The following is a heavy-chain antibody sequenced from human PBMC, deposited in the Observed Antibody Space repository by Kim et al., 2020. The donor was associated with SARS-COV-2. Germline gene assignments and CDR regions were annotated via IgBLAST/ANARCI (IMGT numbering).Heavy chain of an antibody. CDR2: IWFDGTNT. D-gene: IGHD4-17*01. CDR1: GFTLSSSG. J-gene: IGHJ4*02. Sequence: GGSLRLSCAASGFTLSSSGMHWVRQAPGKGMEWVAVIWFDGTNTYYGDSVKGRFTISRDDSKDTLFLDMSSLRGEDAAVYYCARYGRTVNQFYLDYSGQGTLV. CDR3: ARYGRTVNQFYLDY. V-gene: IGHV3-33*01.